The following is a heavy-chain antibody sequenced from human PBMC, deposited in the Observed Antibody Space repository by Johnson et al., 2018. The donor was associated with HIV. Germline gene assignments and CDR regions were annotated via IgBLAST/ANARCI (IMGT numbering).Heavy chain of an antibody. Sequence: EVQLVESGGGLVQPGRSLRLSCAASGFTFDDYAMNWVRQAPGKGLEWVSGINWNSGSIAYADSVKGRFTISRDNAKKSLYLQMNSLRPEDSALYYCARDTYTHRTTVTESAFDIWCQGTMVTVSS. D-gene: IGHD4-11*01. CDR2: INWNSGSI. CDR3: ARDTYTHRTTVTESAFDI. J-gene: IGHJ3*02. V-gene: IGHV3-9*01. CDR1: GFTFDDYA.